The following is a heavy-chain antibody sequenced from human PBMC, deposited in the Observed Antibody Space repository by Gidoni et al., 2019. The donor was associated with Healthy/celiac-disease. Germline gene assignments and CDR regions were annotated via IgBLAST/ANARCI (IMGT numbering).Heavy chain of an antibody. D-gene: IGHD3-22*01. CDR3: AGGGFSGQWLLPF. CDR1: GFTFSSYG. J-gene: IGHJ4*02. Sequence: QVQLVESGGGVVQPGRSLRLSCAASGFTFSSYGMHWVRQAPGKGLEWWAVIWYDGTNKYYAGSVKGRFTISRDNSKNTLYLQMNSLRAEDTAVYYCAGGGFSGQWLLPFWGQGTLVTVSS. V-gene: IGHV3-33*01. CDR2: IWYDGTNK.